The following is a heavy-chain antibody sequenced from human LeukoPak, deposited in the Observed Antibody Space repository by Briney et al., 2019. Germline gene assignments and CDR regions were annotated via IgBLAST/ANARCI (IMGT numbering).Heavy chain of an antibody. CDR1: GFIFSSFE. Sequence: VGSLRLSCAACGFIFSSFEMNWVRQAPGRGLEWVSHISSSGSTIYFADSVKGRLTISRDNSKNTLYLQMNSLRAEDTAVYYCARGMVRRVINYYYYGMDVWGKGTTVTVSS. J-gene: IGHJ6*04. D-gene: IGHD3-10*01. CDR3: ARGMVRRVINYYYYGMDV. V-gene: IGHV3-48*03. CDR2: ISSSGSTI.